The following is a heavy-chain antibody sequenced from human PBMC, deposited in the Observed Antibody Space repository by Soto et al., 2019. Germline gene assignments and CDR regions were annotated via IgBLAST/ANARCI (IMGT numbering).Heavy chain of an antibody. CDR1: GGSISSSSYY. Sequence: QLQLQESGPGLVKPSETLSLTCTVSGGSISSSSYYWGWIRQPQGKGLEWIGSIYYSGSTYYNPSLKSRVTISVDPSKNQFSLKLSSVTAADTAVYYCARLGSVADRPFDYWGQGTLFTVSS. D-gene: IGHD6-19*01. V-gene: IGHV4-39*01. CDR3: ARLGSVADRPFDY. J-gene: IGHJ4*02. CDR2: IYYSGST.